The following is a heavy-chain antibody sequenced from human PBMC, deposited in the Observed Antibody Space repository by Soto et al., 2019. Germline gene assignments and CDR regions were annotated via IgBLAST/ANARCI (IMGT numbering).Heavy chain of an antibody. J-gene: IGHJ4*02. Sequence: GGSLRLSCAASGFTFSSYAMSWVRQAPGKGLEWVSAISGSGGSTYYADSVKGRFTISRDNSKNTLYLQMNSLRAEDTAVYYCAKDLWASIVGATTPDYWGQGTLVTVSS. V-gene: IGHV3-23*01. CDR2: ISGSGGST. CDR3: AKDLWASIVGATTPDY. CDR1: GFTFSSYA. D-gene: IGHD1-26*01.